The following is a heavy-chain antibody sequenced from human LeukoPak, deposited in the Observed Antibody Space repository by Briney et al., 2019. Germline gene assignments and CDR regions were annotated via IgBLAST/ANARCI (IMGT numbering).Heavy chain of an antibody. D-gene: IGHD6-19*01. CDR2: INPNSGGT. CDR1: GYTFTGYY. J-gene: IGHJ4*02. V-gene: IGHV1-2*02. CDR3: ARDYRRWLVPYYFDY. Sequence: GASVKVSCKASGYTFTGYYMHWVRQAPAQGLEWMGWINPNSGGTNYAQKFQGRVTMTRDTSISTAYMELSRLRSDDAAVYYCARDYRRWLVPYYFDYWGQGTLVTVSS.